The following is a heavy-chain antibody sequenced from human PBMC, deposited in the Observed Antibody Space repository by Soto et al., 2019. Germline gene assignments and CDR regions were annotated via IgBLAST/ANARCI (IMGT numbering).Heavy chain of an antibody. CDR3: ARAQGTSPWFDP. CDR1: GFTFSSYG. CDR2: IWYDGSNK. J-gene: IGHJ5*02. D-gene: IGHD2-2*01. Sequence: GSLRLSCAASGFTFSSYGMHWVRQAPGKGLEWVAVIWYDGSNKYYADTVKGRFTISRDNSKNTLYLQMNSLRAEDTAVYYCARAQGTSPWFDPWGQGTLVTVSS. V-gene: IGHV3-33*01.